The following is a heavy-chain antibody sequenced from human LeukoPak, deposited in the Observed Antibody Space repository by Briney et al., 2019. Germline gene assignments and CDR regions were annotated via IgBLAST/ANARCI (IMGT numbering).Heavy chain of an antibody. CDR1: GGSINNYY. CDR2: ISYSGTT. V-gene: IGHV4-59*01. J-gene: IGHJ4*02. Sequence: SETLSLTCSVSGGSINNYYWSWIRQSPGKGLEWIGYISYSGTTNYNPSLKSRVTISVDTSKNQHSLKLTSVTAADTAVYYCARAVYSSSALDYWGQGTLVTVSS. CDR3: ARAVYSSSALDY. D-gene: IGHD6-13*01.